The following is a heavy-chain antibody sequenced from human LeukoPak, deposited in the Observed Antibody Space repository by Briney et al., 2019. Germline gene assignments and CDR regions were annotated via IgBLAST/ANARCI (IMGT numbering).Heavy chain of an antibody. J-gene: IGHJ3*02. CDR2: IIPILGIA. Sequence: ASVKVSCKTSGGTFLNYAISWVRQAPGQGLEWMGRIIPILGIANYAQKFQARVTLTADKSTSTAYMELSSLRSDDTAVYYCARASQDYYGSGSYYRGGDAIDIWGQGTMVTVSS. D-gene: IGHD3-10*01. V-gene: IGHV1-69*04. CDR1: GGTFLNYA. CDR3: ARASQDYYGSGSYYRGGDAIDI.